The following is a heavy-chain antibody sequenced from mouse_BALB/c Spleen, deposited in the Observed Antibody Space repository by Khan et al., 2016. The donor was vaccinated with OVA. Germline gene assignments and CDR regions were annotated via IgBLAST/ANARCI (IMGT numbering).Heavy chain of an antibody. Sequence: QIQLVQAGPELMKPGETVKISCKTSGYTFTNNGMNWVKQTPGKGLKWMGWINTYTGEPTYAGDFKGRSVFTSETSASTAYLQINNLKNEDTATDCCARVVYSRTMDYWGQGTSVTVSS. CDR2: INTYTGEP. V-gene: IGHV9-3-1*01. CDR1: GYTFTNNG. CDR3: ARVVYSRTMDY. D-gene: IGHD1-1*02. J-gene: IGHJ4*01.